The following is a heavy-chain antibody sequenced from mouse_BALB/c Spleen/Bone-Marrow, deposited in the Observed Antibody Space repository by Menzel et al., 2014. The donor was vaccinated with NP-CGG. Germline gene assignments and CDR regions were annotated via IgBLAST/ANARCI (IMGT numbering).Heavy chain of an antibody. D-gene: IGHD1-2*01. V-gene: IGHV1-18*01. CDR3: SALCHYYGYSYAMDY. J-gene: IGHJ4*01. CDR2: INPYNGGT. Sequence: VQLQQSGPELVKPGASMKISCKASGYTFTGYTMNWVKQSHGKNLEWIGLINPYNGGTNYNQKFKGRATLTVDKSSSTAYIELLGLTPEDSAVSDCSALCHYYGYSYAMDYWGQGASVTFSS. CDR1: GYTFTGYT.